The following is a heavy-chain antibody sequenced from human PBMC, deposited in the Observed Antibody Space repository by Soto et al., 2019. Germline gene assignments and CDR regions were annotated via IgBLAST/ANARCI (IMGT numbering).Heavy chain of an antibody. CDR2: IYSGGST. V-gene: IGHV3-53*01. D-gene: IGHD5-18*01. CDR1: GFTVSSNY. Sequence: EVQLVESGGGLIQPGGSLRLSCAVSGFTVSSNYMSWVRQAPGKGLEWVSVIYSGGSTYYADSVKGRFTISRDNSKNTXNLQMNSLRAEDTAVYSCARGGGGYSYGSPDPFDYWGQGTLVTVSS. CDR3: ARGGGGYSYGSPDPFDY. J-gene: IGHJ4*02.